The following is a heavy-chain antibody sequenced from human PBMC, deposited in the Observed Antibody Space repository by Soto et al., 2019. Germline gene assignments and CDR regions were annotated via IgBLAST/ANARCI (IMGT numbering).Heavy chain of an antibody. CDR3: ARIRGGAAGNFDY. CDR1: GGSITNGAYD. V-gene: IGHV4-31*03. Sequence: SETLSLTCSVSGGSITNGAYDWTWIRQDPGKGLEWIGYIYHSGSTYYNPSLQSRVTMSVDTSKNQFSLKLRSMTAADTAVYFCARIRGGAAGNFDYWGQGTLVTVSS. CDR2: IYHSGST. D-gene: IGHD6-13*01. J-gene: IGHJ4*02.